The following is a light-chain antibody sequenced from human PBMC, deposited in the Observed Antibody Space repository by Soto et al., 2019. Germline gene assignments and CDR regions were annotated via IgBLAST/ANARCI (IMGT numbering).Light chain of an antibody. J-gene: IGKJ1*01. CDR2: GAS. CDR1: QSVNSNY. CDR3: QQYGSSPWT. V-gene: IGKV3-20*01. Sequence: PGERATLSCRTSQSVNSNYLAWYQQKPAQAPRLLIYGASSRATGIPDRFSGSGSGTDFTLTISRLEPEDFAVYYCQQYGSSPWTFGQGTKVDIK.